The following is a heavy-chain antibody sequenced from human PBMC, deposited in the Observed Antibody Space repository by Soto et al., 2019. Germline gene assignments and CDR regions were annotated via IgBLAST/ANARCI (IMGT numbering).Heavy chain of an antibody. CDR3: ARDQMAVVVPAAKVHGMDV. J-gene: IGHJ6*02. V-gene: IGHV3-33*01. Sequence: LRLSCAASGFTFSSYGMHWVRQAPGKGLEWVAVIWYDGSNKYYADSVKGRFTISRDNSKNTLYLQMNSLRAEDTAVYYCARDQMAVVVPAAKVHGMDVWGQGTTVTVSS. D-gene: IGHD2-2*01. CDR2: IWYDGSNK. CDR1: GFTFSSYG.